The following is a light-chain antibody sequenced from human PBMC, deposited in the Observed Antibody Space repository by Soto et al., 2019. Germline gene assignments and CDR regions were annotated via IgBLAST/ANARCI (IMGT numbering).Light chain of an antibody. J-gene: IGKJ5*01. CDR1: QSIFNRF. V-gene: IGKV3-20*01. CDR3: QQYSSSPRIT. Sequence: EIVLTQSPGTLSLSPGERATLSCRASQSIFNRFLAWYQQKPGQAPRLLIYGASSRATGIPDRFSGSGSGTDFTLTISRLEPEDFAVYYCQQYSSSPRITFGQGTRLEIK. CDR2: GAS.